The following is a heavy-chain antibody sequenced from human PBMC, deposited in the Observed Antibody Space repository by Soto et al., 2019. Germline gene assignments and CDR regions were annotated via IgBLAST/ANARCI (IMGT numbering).Heavy chain of an antibody. Sequence: SETLSLTCTVSGGSISSGGYYWSWIRQHPGKGLEWIGYIYYSGSTYYNPSLKSRVTISVDTSTSQFSLKVSSVTAADTAVYYCARDLTISSTDGPLDPWGHGTLVTVSS. CDR2: IYYSGST. V-gene: IGHV4-31*03. J-gene: IGHJ5*02. CDR3: ARDLTISSTDGPLDP. CDR1: GGSISSGGYY. D-gene: IGHD1-1*01.